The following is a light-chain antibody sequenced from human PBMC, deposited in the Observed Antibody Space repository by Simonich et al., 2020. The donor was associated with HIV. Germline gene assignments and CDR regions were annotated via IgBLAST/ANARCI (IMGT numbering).Light chain of an antibody. V-gene: IGKV3-20*01. J-gene: IGKJ2*01. CDR1: QSVSSSY. Sequence: EIVFTQSPGTLSLSPGARATLSCRPSQSVSSSYLAWYQQKPGQAPRLLIYGASSRATGIPDRFSGSGSGTDVTLTISRLEPEDFAVYYCQQYGSSPPTTFGQGTKLEIK. CDR2: GAS. CDR3: QQYGSSPPTT.